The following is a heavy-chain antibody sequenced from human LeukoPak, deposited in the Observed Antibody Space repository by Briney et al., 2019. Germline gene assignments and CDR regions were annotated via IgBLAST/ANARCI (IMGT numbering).Heavy chain of an antibody. CDR1: GGSISSSSYY. J-gene: IGHJ4*02. CDR2: IYHSGNI. CDR3: VRQLGYYFDY. V-gene: IGHV4-39*07. Sequence: SETLSLTCTVSGGSISSSSYYWGWIRQPPGKGLEWIGEIYHSGNINYNPSLKSRVTISVDKSKNQFSLKLSSVTAADTAVYYCVRQLGYYFDYWGQGTLVTVSS. D-gene: IGHD1-1*01.